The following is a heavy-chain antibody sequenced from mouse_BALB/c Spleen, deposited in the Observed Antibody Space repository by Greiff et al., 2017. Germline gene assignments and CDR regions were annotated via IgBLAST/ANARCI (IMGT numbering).Heavy chain of an antibody. Sequence: EVKLQESGAELVKPGASVKLSCTASGFNIKDTYMHWVKQRPEQGLEWIGRIDPANGNTKYDPKFQGKATITADTSSNTAYLQLSSLTSEDTAVYYCAHHYYDAMDYWGQGTSVTVSS. V-gene: IGHV14-3*02. CDR1: GFNIKDTY. D-gene: IGHD1-2*01. CDR3: AHHYYDAMDY. J-gene: IGHJ4*01. CDR2: IDPANGNT.